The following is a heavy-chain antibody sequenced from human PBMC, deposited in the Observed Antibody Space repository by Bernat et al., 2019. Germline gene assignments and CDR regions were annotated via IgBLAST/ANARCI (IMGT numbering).Heavy chain of an antibody. J-gene: IGHJ6*02. D-gene: IGHD6-19*01. V-gene: IGHV3-33*01. CDR3: ARSREVAGTRGYYYYYGMDF. CDR2: IWYDGSNK. CDR1: GFTFSSYG. Sequence: QVQLVESGGGVVQPGRSLRLSCAASGFTFSSYGMHWVRQAPGKGLEWVAGIWYDGSNKYYADSLRGRLTSSEDNSRSTLYLQRSSLGAENTPVYYCARSREVAGTRGYYYYYGMDFWGQGTTVTV.